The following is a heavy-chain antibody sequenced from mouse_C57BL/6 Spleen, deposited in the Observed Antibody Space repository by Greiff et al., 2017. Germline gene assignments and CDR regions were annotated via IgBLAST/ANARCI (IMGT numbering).Heavy chain of an antibody. CDR2: IWSGGST. V-gene: IGHV2-2*01. CDR3: AGDGSGYYYAMDY. J-gene: IGHJ4*01. Sequence: QVQLQQSGPGLVQPSQSLSITCTVSGFSLTSYGVHWVRQSPGKGLEWLGVIWSGGSTDYTAAFISRLSISKDNSKSQVFFKMNGMKADDTAIYYSAGDGSGYYYAMDYWGQGTTVTVSS. D-gene: IGHD3-2*02. CDR1: GFSLTSYG.